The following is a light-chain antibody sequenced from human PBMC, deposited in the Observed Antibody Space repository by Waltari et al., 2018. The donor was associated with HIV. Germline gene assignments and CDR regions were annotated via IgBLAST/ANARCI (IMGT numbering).Light chain of an antibody. CDR3: AAWDDSLSGYV. Sequence: QSVLTQPPSASGTPGHRVTISCSGSSSNLGLSYVYCYQQVPGTAPKLLIYSSNHRPSGVPDRFSGSKSGTSASLAISGLRSEDEADYYCAAWDDSLSGYVFGTGTKVTVL. V-gene: IGLV1-47*01. CDR1: SSNLGLSY. J-gene: IGLJ1*01. CDR2: SSN.